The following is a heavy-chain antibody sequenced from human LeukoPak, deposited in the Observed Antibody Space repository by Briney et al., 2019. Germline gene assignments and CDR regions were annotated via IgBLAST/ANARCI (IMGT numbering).Heavy chain of an antibody. D-gene: IGHD1-26*01. CDR1: GFTFSSYS. CDR2: ISTSANTI. Sequence: GGSLRLSCAASGFTFSSYSMNWVRQAPGKGLEWVSYISTSANTIYYADSVKGRFTISRDSAKNSLYLQMNSLRAEDTAVYYCARNARVGATVFAYWGQGTLVTVSS. CDR3: ARNARVGATVFAY. J-gene: IGHJ4*02. V-gene: IGHV3-48*04.